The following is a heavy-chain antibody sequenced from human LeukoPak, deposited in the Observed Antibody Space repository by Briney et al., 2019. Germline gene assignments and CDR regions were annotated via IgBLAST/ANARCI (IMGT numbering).Heavy chain of an antibody. CDR1: GGSISSSSYY. Sequence: SETLSLTCTVSGGSISSSSYYWGWIRQPPGKGLDWTGIIYFSGSTLYNPSLTGRVTLSLDRSKNQVSLTLNSVTAADTAIYYCATGKERDYFYMDVWGTGSAVTVSS. CDR3: ATGKERDYFYMDV. J-gene: IGHJ6*03. D-gene: IGHD1-26*01. CDR2: IYFSGST. V-gene: IGHV4-39*07.